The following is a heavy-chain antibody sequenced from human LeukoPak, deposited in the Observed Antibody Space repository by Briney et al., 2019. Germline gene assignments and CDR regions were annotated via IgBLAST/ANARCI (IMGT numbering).Heavy chain of an antibody. V-gene: IGHV1-2*02. CDR1: GYTFTGYY. J-gene: IGHJ4*02. CDR3: ASHRGDYPSLFDY. D-gene: IGHD4-17*01. CDR2: INPNSGGT. Sequence: ASVKVSCKASGYTFTGYYMHWVRQAPGQGLEWMGWINPNSGGTNYAQKFQGRVTMTRDTSISTAYMELSRLRSDDTAVYYCASHRGDYPSLFDYWGQGTLVTVSS.